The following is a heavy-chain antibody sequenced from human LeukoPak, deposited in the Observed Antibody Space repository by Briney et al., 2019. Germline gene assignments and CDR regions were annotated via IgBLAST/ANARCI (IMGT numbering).Heavy chain of an antibody. Sequence: GGSLRLSCAASGFTFDDYAMHWVRQAPGKGLECVSGISWYSGSIGYADSVKARFTISRDNAKNSLYLKMNSLRAEDTALYYCEKDILRKQQLPEGWFDPWGQGTLVTVSS. CDR1: GFTFDDYA. V-gene: IGHV3-9*01. D-gene: IGHD6-13*01. J-gene: IGHJ5*02. CDR3: EKDILRKQQLPEGWFDP. CDR2: ISWYSGSI.